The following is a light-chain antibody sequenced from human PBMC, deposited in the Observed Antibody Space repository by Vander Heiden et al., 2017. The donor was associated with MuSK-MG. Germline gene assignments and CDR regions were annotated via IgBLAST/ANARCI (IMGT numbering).Light chain of an antibody. J-gene: IGLJ1*01. CDR3: SSYKSSSTLLV. Sequence: QSALTQPASVSGSPGQSITIPCTGTSSDAGGYNYVSWYPPPPGTAHNPVIYFVSNRPSGVSKRFSGSKSGNTASLTTSGLQAEDEADYYCSSYKSSSTLLVFGTGTKLTVL. V-gene: IGLV2-14*01. CDR2: FVS. CDR1: SSDAGGYNY.